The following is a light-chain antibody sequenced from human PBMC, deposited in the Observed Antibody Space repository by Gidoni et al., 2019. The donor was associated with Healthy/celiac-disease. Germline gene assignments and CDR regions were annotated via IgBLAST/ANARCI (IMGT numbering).Light chain of an antibody. CDR3: QQYYSTLIT. CDR2: WAS. V-gene: IGKV4-1*01. CDR1: QSVSYSSNNKNY. Sequence: DIVMPQSPDSLAVSLGERATINCKSSQSVSYSSNNKNYLAWYQQKPGQPPKLLIYWASTRESGVPDRFSGSGSGTDFTLTISSLQAEDVAVYYCQQYYSTLITFGQGTRLEIK. J-gene: IGKJ5*01.